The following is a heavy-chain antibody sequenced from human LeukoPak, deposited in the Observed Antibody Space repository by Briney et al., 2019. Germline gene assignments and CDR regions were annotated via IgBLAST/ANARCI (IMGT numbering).Heavy chain of an antibody. J-gene: IGHJ3*02. CDR2: IYSGGST. CDR3: ARFMVVAASHAFDI. D-gene: IGHD2-15*01. V-gene: IGHV3-66*02. Sequence: GGSLRLSCAASGFTVSSNYMSGVRQAPGKGLEWVSVIYSGGSTYYADSVKGRFTISRDNPKNTLYLQMNSLRAEDTAVYYCARFMVVAASHAFDIWGQGTMVTVSS. CDR1: GFTVSSNY.